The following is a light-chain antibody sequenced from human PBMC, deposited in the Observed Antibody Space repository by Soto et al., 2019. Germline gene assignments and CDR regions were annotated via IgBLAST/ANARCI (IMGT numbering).Light chain of an antibody. J-gene: IGKJ1*01. CDR1: QGISSY. CDR2: AVS. CDR3: QQYYTSWT. V-gene: IGKV1-9*01. Sequence: DIHMSQSPSTLSASVGDRFTITCRASQGISSYLAWYQQKPGKAPKILIHAVSTLQSGVPLRLSGSGSGTEFTLTISGLQPDDFASYYCQQYYTSWTFGQGTKVDIK.